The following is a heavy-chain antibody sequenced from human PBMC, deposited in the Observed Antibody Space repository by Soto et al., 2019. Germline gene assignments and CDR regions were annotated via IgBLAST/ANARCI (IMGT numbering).Heavy chain of an antibody. D-gene: IGHD3-22*01. CDR3: AREGRYYDSSGYYFGLRYYGMDV. V-gene: IGHV3-11*06. CDR2: ISSSSSYT. Sequence: GGSLRLSCAASGFTFSDYYMSWIRQAPGKGLEWVSYISSSSSYTNYADSVKGRFTISRDNAKNSLYLQMNSLRAEDTAVYYCAREGRYYDSSGYYFGLRYYGMDVWGQGTTVTVSS. CDR1: GFTFSDYY. J-gene: IGHJ6*02.